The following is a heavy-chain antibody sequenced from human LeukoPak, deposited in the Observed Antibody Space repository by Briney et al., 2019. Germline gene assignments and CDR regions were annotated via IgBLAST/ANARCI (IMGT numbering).Heavy chain of an antibody. CDR3: ASAVAGTSDWFDR. D-gene: IGHD6-19*01. CDR1: GGTFSSYA. V-gene: IGHV1-69*04. J-gene: IGHJ5*02. Sequence: SVKVSFKASGGTFSSYAISWVRQAPGQGLEWMGRIIPILGIANYAQKFQGRVTITADKSTSTAYMELSSLRSEDTAVYYCASAVAGTSDWFDRWGQGTLVTVSS. CDR2: IIPILGIA.